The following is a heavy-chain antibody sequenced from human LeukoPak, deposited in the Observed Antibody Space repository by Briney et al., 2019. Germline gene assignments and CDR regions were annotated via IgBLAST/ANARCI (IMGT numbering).Heavy chain of an antibody. V-gene: IGHV3-11*01. J-gene: IGHJ4*02. CDR1: GFTFSDYY. CDR3: ANRDRLREPNYYFDY. D-gene: IGHD4-17*01. Sequence: GGSLRLSCAASGFTFSDYYMSWIRQAPGKGLEWVSYISSSGSTIYYADSVRGRFTISRDNSKNTLYLQMNSLRAEDTAVYYCANRDRLREPNYYFDYWGQGTLVTVSS. CDR2: ISSSGSTI.